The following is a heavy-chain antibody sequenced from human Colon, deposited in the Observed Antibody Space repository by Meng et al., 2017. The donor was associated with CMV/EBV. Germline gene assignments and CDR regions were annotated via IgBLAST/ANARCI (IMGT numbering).Heavy chain of an antibody. V-gene: IGHV1-69*05. Sequence: ASGGPFSSYAISWVRQAPGQGLEWMGGIIPIFGTANYAQKFQGRVTITTDESTSTAYMELSSLRSEDTAVYYCARGTDPEGNFDYWGQGTLVTVSS. CDR1: GGPFSSYA. CDR3: ARGTDPEGNFDY. D-gene: IGHD3-10*01. J-gene: IGHJ4*02. CDR2: IIPIFGTA.